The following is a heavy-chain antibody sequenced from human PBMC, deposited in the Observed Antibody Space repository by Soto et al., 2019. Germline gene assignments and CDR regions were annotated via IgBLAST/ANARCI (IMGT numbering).Heavy chain of an antibody. V-gene: IGHV3-7*01. J-gene: IGHJ4*02. CDR2: INQDGSEK. Sequence: EVQLVESGGGLVQPGGSLRLSCAASGSTFSTYWMSWVRQPPGKGLEWVANINQDGSEKYYVDSVEGRSTISRDNGKNSLYLQMKSLRAEDTAVYYCARDRAWGRTDYWGQGTLVTVSS. CDR1: GSTFSTYW. CDR3: ARDRAWGRTDY. D-gene: IGHD7-27*01.